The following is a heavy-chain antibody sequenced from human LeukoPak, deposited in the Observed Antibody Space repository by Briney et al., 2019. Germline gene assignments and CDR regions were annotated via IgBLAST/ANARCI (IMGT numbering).Heavy chain of an antibody. Sequence: PAETLRLTCAASGCTIGSYAMCWTRQAPGKGLEWISLISWGGGATDYADSVKGRFTISRDNSKNSLYLQMNSLITEDTAVYYCAKDPFGGTSMAWFDYWGQGTLVTVSS. D-gene: IGHD3-16*01. CDR3: AKDPFGGTSMAWFDY. J-gene: IGHJ4*02. CDR1: GCTIGSYA. CDR2: ISWGGGAT. V-gene: IGHV3-43*02.